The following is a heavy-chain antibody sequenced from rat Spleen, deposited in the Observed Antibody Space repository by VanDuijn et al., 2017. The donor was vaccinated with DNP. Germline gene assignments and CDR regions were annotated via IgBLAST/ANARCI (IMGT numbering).Heavy chain of an antibody. D-gene: IGHD3-6*01. V-gene: IGHV5-19*01. CDR3: ATHDNWA. CDR1: GFTLSNYG. J-gene: IGHJ4*01. CDR2: ISPSGGST. Sequence: EVQLVESGGGLVQPGRSLKLSCAASGFTLSNYGMHWIRQAPTKGMEWFASISPSGGSTYYRDSVKGRFTVFRDNAKSTLYLQMDSLRSEDTATYYCATHDNWAWGQGTSVTVSS.